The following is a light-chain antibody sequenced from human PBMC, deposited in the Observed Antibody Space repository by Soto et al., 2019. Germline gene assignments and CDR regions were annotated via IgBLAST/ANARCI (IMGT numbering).Light chain of an antibody. J-gene: IGKJ1*01. CDR3: QQYGGSPQT. CDR2: DAS. CDR1: QSINSNY. Sequence: EIVLTQSPGTLSLSPGERATLSCRASQSINSNYLAWYQQKPGQAPRLLIYDASSRATGIPDRFSGSGSGTDFSLTVSRLEPEDFAVYYCQQYGGSPQTFGQGTKVDIK. V-gene: IGKV3-20*01.